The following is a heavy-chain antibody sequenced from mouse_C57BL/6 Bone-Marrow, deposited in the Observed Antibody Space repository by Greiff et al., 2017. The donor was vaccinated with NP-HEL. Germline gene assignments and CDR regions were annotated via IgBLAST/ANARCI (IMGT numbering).Heavy chain of an antibody. CDR1: GYTFTSYW. CDR2: IDPSDSYT. Sequence: VQLQPGAELVMPGASVKLSCKASGYTFTSYWMHWVKQRPGQGLEWIGEIDPSDSYTNYNQKFKGKSTLTVDKSSSTAYMQLSSLTSEDSAVYYCARDYDYDYFDYWGQGTTLTVSS. J-gene: IGHJ2*01. V-gene: IGHV1-69*01. CDR3: ARDYDYDYFDY. D-gene: IGHD2-4*01.